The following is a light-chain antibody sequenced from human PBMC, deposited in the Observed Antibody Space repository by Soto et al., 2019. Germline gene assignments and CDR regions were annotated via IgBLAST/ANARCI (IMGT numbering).Light chain of an antibody. J-gene: IGKJ2*01. CDR3: QQYGSSPPYT. Sequence: EVVLTQSPGTLSLSPGERATLSCRASQSVSNKYLAWYQQKPGQAPRLLIFGSSDRATGIPARFSGSGSGTDFTLTISRLEPADFAAYYCQQYGSSPPYTFGQGTKLEIK. CDR2: GSS. CDR1: QSVSNKY. V-gene: IGKV3-20*01.